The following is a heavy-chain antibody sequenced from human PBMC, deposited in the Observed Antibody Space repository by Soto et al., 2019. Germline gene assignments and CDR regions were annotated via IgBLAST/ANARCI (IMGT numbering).Heavy chain of an antibody. CDR1: GYTFTSYG. J-gene: IGHJ4*02. D-gene: IGHD3-3*01. V-gene: IGHV1-18*04. CDR2: ISAYNDNT. Sequence: GASVKVSCKASGYTFTSYGLNWVRQAPGQGLEWMGWISAYNDNTYYAQKVQGRVILTIDTPTSTGSMELRSLISDDTAVYYCARGQTQSDFDYWGQGSLVTVSS. CDR3: ARGQTQSDFDY.